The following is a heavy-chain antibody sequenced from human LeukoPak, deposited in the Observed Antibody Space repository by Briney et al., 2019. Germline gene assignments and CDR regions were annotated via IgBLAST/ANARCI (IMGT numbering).Heavy chain of an antibody. CDR1: GFTFSSYW. Sequence: GGSLRLSCAASGFTFSSYWMSWVRQAPGKGLEWVSSISSSSSYIYYADSVKGRFTISRDNAKNSLYLQMNSLRAEDTAVYYCAREKEWYYFDYWGQGTLVTVSS. CDR3: AREKEWYYFDY. V-gene: IGHV3-21*01. D-gene: IGHD3-3*01. J-gene: IGHJ4*02. CDR2: ISSSSSYI.